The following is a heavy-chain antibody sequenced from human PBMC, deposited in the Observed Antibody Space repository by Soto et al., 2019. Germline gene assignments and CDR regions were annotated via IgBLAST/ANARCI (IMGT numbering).Heavy chain of an antibody. CDR1: GGSFSAYY. J-gene: IGHJ6*02. D-gene: IGHD2-8*01. V-gene: IGHV4-34*01. CDR2: INHSGGT. CDR3: ARGDSTDCSNGVCSFFYNHDMDV. Sequence: SETLSLTGAVYGGSFSAYYWSWIRQPPGKGLEWIGEINHSGGTSYNPSLKSRVTISVDTSKSQFSLKLTSVTAADTAIYYCARGDSTDCSNGVCSFFYNHDMDVWGQGTTVTVSS.